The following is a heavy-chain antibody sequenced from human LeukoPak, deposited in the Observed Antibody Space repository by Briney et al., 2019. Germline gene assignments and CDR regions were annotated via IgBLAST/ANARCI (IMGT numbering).Heavy chain of an antibody. D-gene: IGHD5-18*01. J-gene: IGHJ3*02. CDR3: AKDSAMVTDAFDI. CDR1: GFTFSSYG. CDR2: IRYDGSNK. Sequence: GGSLRLSCAASGFTFSSYGMHWVRQAPGKGLEWVAFIRYDGSNKYYADSVKGRFTISRDNSKNTLYLQMNSLRAEDTAVYYCAKDSAMVTDAFDIWGQGTMVTVSS. V-gene: IGHV3-30*02.